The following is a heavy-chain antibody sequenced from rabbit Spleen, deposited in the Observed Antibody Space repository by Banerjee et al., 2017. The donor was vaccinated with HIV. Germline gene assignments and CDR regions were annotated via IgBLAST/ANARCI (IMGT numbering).Heavy chain of an antibody. CDR1: GVSFSGASY. CDR3: ARDTGSSFSSYGMDL. CDR2: IDIGSSGFT. V-gene: IGHV1S40*01. D-gene: IGHD8-1*01. Sequence: QSLEESGGDLVKPGASLTLTCIASGVSFSGASYMCWVRQAPGKGLEWIACIDIGSSGFTYFATWAKGRFTISKTSSTTVTLQMTSLTAADTATYFCARDTGSSFSSYGMDLWGPGTLVTVS. J-gene: IGHJ6*01.